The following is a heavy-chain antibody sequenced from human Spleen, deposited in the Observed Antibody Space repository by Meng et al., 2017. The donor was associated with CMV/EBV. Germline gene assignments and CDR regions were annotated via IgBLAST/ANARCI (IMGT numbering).Heavy chain of an antibody. Sequence: SGVGVGWIRQPPGKALEWLALIYWNDDKRYSPSLKSRLTITKDTSKNQVVLTMTNMDPVDTATYYCAHRRRRPDCSSTSCYGWFDPWGQGTLVTVSS. CDR1: SGVG. CDR2: IYWNDDK. J-gene: IGHJ5*02. D-gene: IGHD2-2*01. V-gene: IGHV2-5*01. CDR3: AHRRRRPDCSSTSCYGWFDP.